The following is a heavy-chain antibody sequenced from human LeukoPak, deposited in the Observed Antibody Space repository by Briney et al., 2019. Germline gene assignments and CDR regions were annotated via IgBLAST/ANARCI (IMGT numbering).Heavy chain of an antibody. CDR1: GYTFTSND. J-gene: IGHJ5*02. D-gene: IGHD3-10*01. CDR3: ARGSILLWFGESCGT. Sequence: ASVKVSCKASGYTFTSNDINWVRQATGQGLEWMGWMNPNSGNTAYAQKFQGRVTMTRNTSISTAYMELSSLRSEDTAVYYCARGSILLWFGESCGTWGQGTLVTVSS. V-gene: IGHV1-8*01. CDR2: MNPNSGNT.